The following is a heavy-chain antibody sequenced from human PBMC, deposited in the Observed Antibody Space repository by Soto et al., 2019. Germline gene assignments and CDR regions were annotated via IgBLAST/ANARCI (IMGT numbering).Heavy chain of an antibody. CDR3: AREGHCSSTSCYLVWFDP. Sequence: QVQLVQSGAEVKKPGSSVKVSCKASGGTFSSYTISWVRQAPGQGLEWMGRIIPILGIANYAQKFQVRVTITADKSTSTAYMELSSLRSEDTAVYYCAREGHCSSTSCYLVWFDPWGQGTLVTVSS. CDR2: IIPILGIA. CDR1: GGTFSSYT. J-gene: IGHJ5*02. V-gene: IGHV1-69*08. D-gene: IGHD2-2*01.